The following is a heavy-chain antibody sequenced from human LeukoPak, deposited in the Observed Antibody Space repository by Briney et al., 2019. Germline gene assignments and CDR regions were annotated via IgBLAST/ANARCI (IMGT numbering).Heavy chain of an antibody. CDR3: ARRGYDYVWGSYQFDY. J-gene: IGHJ4*02. Sequence: GESLKISCKGSGYSFTSYWIGWVRHMPGKGLEWMGIIYPGDSDTRYSPSFQGQVTISADKSISTAYLQWSSLKASDTAMYYRARRGYDYVWGSYQFDYWGQGTLVTVSS. D-gene: IGHD3-16*02. CDR2: IYPGDSDT. V-gene: IGHV5-51*01. CDR1: GYSFTSYW.